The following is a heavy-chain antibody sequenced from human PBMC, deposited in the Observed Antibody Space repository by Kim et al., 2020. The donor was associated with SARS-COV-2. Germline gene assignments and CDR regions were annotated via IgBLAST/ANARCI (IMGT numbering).Heavy chain of an antibody. V-gene: IGHV1-2*06. J-gene: IGHJ4*02. CDR1: GYTFAGHY. D-gene: IGHD3-3*01. CDR3: ARDYYFDFWGGPNNANDY. CDR2: INPNTGDT. Sequence: SVKVSCKASGYTFAGHYIHWVRQAPGQGLEWMGRINPNTGDTNYAQKFQGRVTMTRDTSISTAYMELSRLRSDDTAIYYCARDYYFDFWGGPNNANDYWGQGTLVTVSS.